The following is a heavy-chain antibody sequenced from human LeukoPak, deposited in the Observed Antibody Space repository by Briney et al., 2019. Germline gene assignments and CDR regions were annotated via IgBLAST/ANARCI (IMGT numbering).Heavy chain of an antibody. D-gene: IGHD1-26*01. Sequence: PGGSLRLSCAASGFTFSSYSMNWVRQAPGKGLEWVSSISSSSSYIYYADSVKGRFTISRDNAKNSLYLQMNSLRAEDTAVYYCARDLGVGAGGLQAYYYYMDVWGKGTTVTVSS. CDR2: ISSSSSYI. CDR3: ARDLGVGAGGLQAYYYYMDV. J-gene: IGHJ6*03. CDR1: GFTFSSYS. V-gene: IGHV3-21*01.